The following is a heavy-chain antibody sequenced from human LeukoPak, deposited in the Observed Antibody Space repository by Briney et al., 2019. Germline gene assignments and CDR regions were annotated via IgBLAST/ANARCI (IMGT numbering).Heavy chain of an antibody. CDR2: ISYDGSNK. V-gene: IGHV3-30*03. D-gene: IGHD3-10*01. Sequence: HPGGSLRLSCAASGFAFSGYGMHWVRQAPGKGLEWVSGISYDGSNKFYADSVKGRFTISRDNSKNTMHLRMNSLRADDTAEYYCTRDRSGSYNFDYWGQGTLVTVSS. CDR1: GFAFSGYG. CDR3: TRDRSGSYNFDY. J-gene: IGHJ4*02.